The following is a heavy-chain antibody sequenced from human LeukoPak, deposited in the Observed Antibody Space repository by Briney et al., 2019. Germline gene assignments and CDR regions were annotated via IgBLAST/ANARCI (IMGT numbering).Heavy chain of an antibody. CDR1: GGSISSGDYY. CDR3: ARDLVVPAAGGYYYGMDV. D-gene: IGHD2-2*01. J-gene: IGHJ6*02. CDR2: IYYSGST. V-gene: IGHV4-30-4*02. Sequence: SETLSLTCTVSGGSISSGDYYWSWIRQPPGKGLEWIGYIYYSGSTYYNPSLKSRVTISVDTSKNQFSLKLSSVTAADTAVYYCARDLVVPAAGGYYYGMDVWGQGTTVTVSS.